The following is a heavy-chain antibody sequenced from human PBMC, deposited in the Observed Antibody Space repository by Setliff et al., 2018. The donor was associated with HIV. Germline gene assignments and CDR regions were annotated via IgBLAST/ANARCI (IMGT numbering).Heavy chain of an antibody. CDR1: GGSFSGFY. Sequence: SETLSLTCAVYGGSFSGFYWNWIRQPPGRGLEWIGEINHSGSTNYNPSLKSRVTISVDTSKNQFSLRLSSVIAADTAVYYCARGPPGSSIGWYVGYWGQGTQVTVSS. J-gene: IGHJ4*02. V-gene: IGHV4-34*01. CDR3: ARGPPGSSIGWYVGY. D-gene: IGHD6-19*01. CDR2: INHSGST.